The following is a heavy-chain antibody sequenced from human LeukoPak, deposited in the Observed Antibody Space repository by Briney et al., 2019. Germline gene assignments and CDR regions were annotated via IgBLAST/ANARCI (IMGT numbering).Heavy chain of an antibody. CDR3: AKGPGKLVVVVSTFDY. J-gene: IGHJ4*02. CDR1: GFSFTDAW. CDR2: ISGSGGST. D-gene: IGHD2-21*01. V-gene: IGHV3-23*01. Sequence: GGSLRLSCAASGFSFTDAWMSWVRQAPGKGLEWVSTISGSGGSTNYADSVKGRFTISRDNSKNTLYLQMNSLRAEDTAIYYCAKGPGKLVVVVSTFDYWGQGTLVTVSA.